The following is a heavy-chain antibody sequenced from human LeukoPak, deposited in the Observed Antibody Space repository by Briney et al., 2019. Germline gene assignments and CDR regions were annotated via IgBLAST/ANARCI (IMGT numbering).Heavy chain of an antibody. V-gene: IGHV3-21*01. CDR3: ARDWGSGITIFWDY. CDR1: GFTFSSYS. D-gene: IGHD3-9*01. Sequence: GGSLRLSCAASGFTFSSYSTNWVRQAPGKGLEWVSSISSSSSYIYYADSVKGRFTISRDNAKNSLYLQMNSLRAEDTAVYYCARDWGSGITIFWDYWGQGTLVTVSS. J-gene: IGHJ4*02. CDR2: ISSSSSYI.